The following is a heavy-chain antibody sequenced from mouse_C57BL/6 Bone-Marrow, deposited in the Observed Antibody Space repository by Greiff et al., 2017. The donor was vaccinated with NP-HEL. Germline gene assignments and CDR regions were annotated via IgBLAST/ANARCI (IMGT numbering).Heavy chain of an antibody. Sequence: EVQGVESGGGLVQPGGSLKLSCAASGFTFSDYGMAWVRQAPRKGPEWVAFISNLAYSIYYADTVTGRFTISRENAKNTLYLEMSSLRSEDTAMYYCARHGVHSNYFYAMDYWGQGTSVTVSS. D-gene: IGHD2-5*01. J-gene: IGHJ4*01. CDR3: ARHGVHSNYFYAMDY. CDR2: ISNLAYSI. V-gene: IGHV5-15*01. CDR1: GFTFSDYG.